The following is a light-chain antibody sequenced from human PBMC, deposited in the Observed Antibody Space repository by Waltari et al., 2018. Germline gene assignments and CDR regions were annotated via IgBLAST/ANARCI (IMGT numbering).Light chain of an antibody. V-gene: IGLV7-43*01. J-gene: IGLJ3*02. CDR1: TGPVTSGQY. Sequence: QTVVTQEPSLTVSPGGTVTLTCAYSTGPVTSGQYPNWFQQKPGQAPRALIYSTNYKHSWTPARFSGSLLGGKAALTLSGVQPEDEADYYCLLFYTDPQWVFGGGTRLTVL. CDR2: STN. CDR3: LLFYTDPQWV.